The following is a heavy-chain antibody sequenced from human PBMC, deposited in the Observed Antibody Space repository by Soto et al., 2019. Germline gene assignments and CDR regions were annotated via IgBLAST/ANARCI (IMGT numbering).Heavy chain of an antibody. D-gene: IGHD2-15*01. Sequence: ASVKVSCKASGYTFTSYAMHWVRQAPGQRLEWMGWINAGNGNTKYSQKFQGRVTITRDTSASTAYMEPSSLGSEDTAVYYCARDLGLKSDYWGQGTLVTVSS. J-gene: IGHJ4*02. CDR3: ARDLGLKSDY. V-gene: IGHV1-3*01. CDR1: GYTFTSYA. CDR2: INAGNGNT.